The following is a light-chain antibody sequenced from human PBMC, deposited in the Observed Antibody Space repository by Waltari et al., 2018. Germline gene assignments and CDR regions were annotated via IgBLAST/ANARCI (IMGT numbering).Light chain of an antibody. CDR3: SSYIGSSTLEL. CDR2: DFS. V-gene: IGLV2-14*03. CDR1: SSDVGGYNY. J-gene: IGLJ2*01. Sequence: QSALTQPASLSGSPGQSITISCTGTSSDVGGYNYVSWYQQHPGKAPKLRIFDFSDRPSGVSNRFSGSKSGNTASLTISGLQAEDEADYYCSSYIGSSTLELFGGGTSLTVL.